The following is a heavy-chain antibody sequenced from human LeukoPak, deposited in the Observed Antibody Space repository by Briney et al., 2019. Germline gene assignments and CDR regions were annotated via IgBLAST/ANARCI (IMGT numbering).Heavy chain of an antibody. CDR1: GASISSYY. D-gene: IGHD1-26*01. CDR3: AKDWELGS. Sequence: SETLSLICSVSGASISSYYWNWIRQPPGKGLEWIGNIYIRGSTNYNPSLERRVTISLDTSKDQFSLTLTSVTAADTAFYYCAKDWELGSWGQGTLVTVSS. J-gene: IGHJ5*02. V-gene: IGHV4-59*01. CDR2: IYIRGST.